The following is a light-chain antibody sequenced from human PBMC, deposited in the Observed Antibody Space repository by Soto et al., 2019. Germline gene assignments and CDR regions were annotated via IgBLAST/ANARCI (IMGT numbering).Light chain of an antibody. CDR1: SSDVGGYKY. J-gene: IGLJ1*01. CDR3: SSYAGINNLGV. V-gene: IGLV2-8*01. Sequence: QSALTQPPSASGSPGQSVTISCTGTSSDVGGYKYVSWYQQHPGKAPNLMIFEVNKRPSGVPDRFSGSKSGNTASLTVSGLQAEDEDDYYCSSYAGINNLGVFGTGTKVTVL. CDR2: EVN.